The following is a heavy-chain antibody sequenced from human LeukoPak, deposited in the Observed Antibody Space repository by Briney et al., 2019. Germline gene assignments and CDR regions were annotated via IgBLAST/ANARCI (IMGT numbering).Heavy chain of an antibody. D-gene: IGHD4-17*01. CDR1: GGSISSTTYY. J-gene: IGHJ3*02. Sequence: SETLSLTCSVFGGSISSTTYYWVWIRQPPGKGLECIASLHYTGRAYYHPSLKSRVTISADTSKNQLSLKLRSVTAADTAVYYCASHFDNGDYKKTFDIGGQGTMLTVSS. CDR2: LHYTGRA. CDR3: ASHFDNGDYKKTFDI. V-gene: IGHV4-39*01.